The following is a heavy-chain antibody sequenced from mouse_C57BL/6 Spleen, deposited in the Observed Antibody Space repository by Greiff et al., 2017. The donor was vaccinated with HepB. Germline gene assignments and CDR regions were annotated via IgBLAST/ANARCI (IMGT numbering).Heavy chain of an antibody. CDR1: GYTFTSYW. CDR2: IDPSDSET. CDR3: ARSGYYGYDEGAFAY. J-gene: IGHJ3*01. V-gene: IGHV1-52*01. D-gene: IGHD2-2*01. Sequence: QVQLQQPGAELVRPGSSVKLSCKASGYTFTSYWMHWVKQRPIQGLEWIGNIDPSDSETHYNQKFKDKATLTVDKSSSTAYMQLSSLTSEDSAVYYCARSGYYGYDEGAFAYWGQGTLVTVSA.